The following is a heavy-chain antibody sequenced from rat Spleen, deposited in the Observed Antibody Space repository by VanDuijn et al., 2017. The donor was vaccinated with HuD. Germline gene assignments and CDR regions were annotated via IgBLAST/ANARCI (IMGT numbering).Heavy chain of an antibody. J-gene: IGHJ2*01. Sequence: VQLQESGPGLVKPSQSFSLTCSVTGYSITSNYWAWIRKFPGNKLDWMGYINSAGSTNYNPSLKSRISITSDTSKNQFFLQINSVTTEDTATYDGARARYSGGRLDYWGQGVMVTVSS. CDR1: GYSITSNY. CDR2: INSAGST. V-gene: IGHV3-3*01. D-gene: IGHD1-1*01. CDR3: ARARYSGGRLDY.